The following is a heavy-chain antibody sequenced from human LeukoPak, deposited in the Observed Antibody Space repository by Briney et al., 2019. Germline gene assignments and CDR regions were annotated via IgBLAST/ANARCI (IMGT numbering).Heavy chain of an antibody. V-gene: IGHV3-23*01. Sequence: GGSLRLSCAASGFTFNNYAMSWVRQAPGKGLEWVSTISGSDDNTYYADSVKGRFTISRDISNNTLYLQMNSLRADDTAVYYCANDFDHWGQGTLVTVSS. CDR1: GFTFNNYA. CDR2: ISGSDDNT. J-gene: IGHJ4*02. CDR3: ANDFDH.